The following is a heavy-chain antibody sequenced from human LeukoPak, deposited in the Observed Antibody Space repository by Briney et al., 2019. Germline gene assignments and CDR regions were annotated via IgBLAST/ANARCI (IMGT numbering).Heavy chain of an antibody. D-gene: IGHD4-11*01. J-gene: IGHJ4*02. Sequence: GGSLRLSCVASGYTFSDYAMNWVRQAPGKGLEWVSTFKTNYNQVYYAESVRGRFTISTDNSKNTAYLQMNSLRVEDTALYYCARSVPDYTRFDFWGQGALVTVSS. CDR3: ARSVPDYTRFDF. V-gene: IGHV3-23*05. CDR2: FKTNYNQV. CDR1: GYTFSDYA.